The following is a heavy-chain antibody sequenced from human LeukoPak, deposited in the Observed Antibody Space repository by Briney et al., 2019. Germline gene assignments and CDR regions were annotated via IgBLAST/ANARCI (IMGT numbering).Heavy chain of an antibody. J-gene: IGHJ4*02. V-gene: IGHV1-69*05. CDR2: IIPIFGTA. CDR3: VREDWGSGTIIDY. D-gene: IGHD1-14*01. Sequence: ASVKVSCKASGGTFSSYAISWVRQAPGQGLEWMGGIIPIFGTANYAQKFQGRVTITTDESTSTAYMELSSLRSEDTAVYYCVREDWGSGTIIDYWGQGTLVTVSS. CDR1: GGTFSSYA.